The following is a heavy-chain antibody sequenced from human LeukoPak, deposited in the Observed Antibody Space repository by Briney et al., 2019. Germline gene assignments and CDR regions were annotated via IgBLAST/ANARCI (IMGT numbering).Heavy chain of an antibody. V-gene: IGHV3-23*01. CDR3: AKDYSSGYVYYFDY. D-gene: IGHD3-22*01. J-gene: IGHJ4*02. Sequence: QAGGSLRLSCAASGFTFSSYAMSWVRQAPGKGLEWVSAISGSGGSTYYADSVKGRFTISRDNSKNTLYLQMNSLRAEDTAVYYCAKDYSSGYVYYFDYWGQGTLVTVSS. CDR2: ISGSGGST. CDR1: GFTFSSYA.